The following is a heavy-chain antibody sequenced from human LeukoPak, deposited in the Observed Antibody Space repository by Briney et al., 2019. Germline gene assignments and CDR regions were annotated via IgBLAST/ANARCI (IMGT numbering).Heavy chain of an antibody. D-gene: IGHD3-3*01. CDR3: ARHRGNDFWSAPDYYYGMDV. Sequence: GESLKISCKGSGYSFTSYWIGWVRQMPGKGLEWMGIIYPGDSDTRYSPSFQGQVTISAYKSISTPYLQWSSLKASDTAMYYCARHRGNDFWSAPDYYYGMDVWGQGTTVTVSS. J-gene: IGHJ6*02. V-gene: IGHV5-51*01. CDR2: IYPGDSDT. CDR1: GYSFTSYW.